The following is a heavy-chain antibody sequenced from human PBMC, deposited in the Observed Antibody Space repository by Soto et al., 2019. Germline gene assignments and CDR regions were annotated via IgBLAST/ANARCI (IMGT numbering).Heavy chain of an antibody. D-gene: IGHD3-22*01. CDR1: GYTFTSYG. V-gene: IGHV1-18*04. Sequence: VASVKVSFKTSGYTFTSYGISWVRQAPGQGLEWMGWISGYNGNTNYAQAFQGRVTMTTDTSTSTAYMELRSLRSDDTAVYYCARVTTSLIVVVIKGFDYWGQGTLVTVSS. CDR3: ARVTTSLIVVVIKGFDY. J-gene: IGHJ4*02. CDR2: ISGYNGNT.